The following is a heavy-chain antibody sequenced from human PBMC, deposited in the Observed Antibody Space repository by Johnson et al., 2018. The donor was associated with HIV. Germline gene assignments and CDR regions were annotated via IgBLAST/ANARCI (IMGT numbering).Heavy chain of an antibody. V-gene: IGHV3-15*01. CDR1: GFTFSNAW. J-gene: IGHJ3*02. CDR3: TTDNYFLDDLDI. CDR2: IKSKTDGGTT. Sequence: VQLVESGGGLVKPGGSLRLSCAVSGFTFSNAWMRWVRQAPGKGLEWVGRIKSKTDGGTTDYAAPVKGRFTISRDDSKNTLYLQMKSLKTEDTAVYYCTTDNYFLDDLDIWGQGTMVTVSS. D-gene: IGHD2/OR15-2a*01.